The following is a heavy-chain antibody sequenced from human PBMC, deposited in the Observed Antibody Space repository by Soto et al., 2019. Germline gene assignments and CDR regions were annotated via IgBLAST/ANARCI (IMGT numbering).Heavy chain of an antibody. CDR3: VKASTYSSSQGWFDP. Sequence: EVQLVESGGGLVQPGRSLRLSCAASGFSFDGYAMNWVRQPPGKGLEWVSGISWNSGNIDYADSVKGRFTISRDNAKHSLYLQINSLRAEDTALYYCVKASTYSSSQGWFDPWGQGTMVTVSS. CDR1: GFSFDGYA. D-gene: IGHD6-6*01. CDR2: ISWNSGNI. J-gene: IGHJ5*02. V-gene: IGHV3-9*01.